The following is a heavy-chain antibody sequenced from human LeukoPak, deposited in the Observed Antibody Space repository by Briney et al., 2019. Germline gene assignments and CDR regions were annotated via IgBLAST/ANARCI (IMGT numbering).Heavy chain of an antibody. CDR3: AREYSSGWYLRYYYGMDV. Sequence: ASVKVSCKASGYTFTSYAMHWVRQAPGQRLEWMGWTNAGNGNTKYSQKFQGRVTITRDTSASTAYMELSSLRSEDTAVYYCAREYSSGWYLRYYYGMDVWGQGTTVTVSS. D-gene: IGHD6-19*01. CDR1: GYTFTSYA. V-gene: IGHV1-3*01. CDR2: TNAGNGNT. J-gene: IGHJ6*02.